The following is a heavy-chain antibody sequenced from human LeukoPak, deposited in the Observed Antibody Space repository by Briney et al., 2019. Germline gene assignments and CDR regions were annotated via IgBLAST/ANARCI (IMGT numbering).Heavy chain of an antibody. CDR3: ARQKEVIAVTGGYYYYMDV. V-gene: IGHV4-38-2*02. CDR1: GYSISSGYY. CDR2: INHSGST. J-gene: IGHJ6*03. Sequence: SETLSLTCTVSGYSISSGYYWGWIRQPPGKGLEWIGEINHSGSTNYNPSLKSRVTISVDTSKNQFSLKLSSVTAADTAVYYCARQKEVIAVTGGYYYYMDVWGKGTTVTISS. D-gene: IGHD6-19*01.